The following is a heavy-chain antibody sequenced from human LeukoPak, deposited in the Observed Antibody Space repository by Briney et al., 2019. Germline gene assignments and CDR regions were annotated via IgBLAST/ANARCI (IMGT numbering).Heavy chain of an antibody. J-gene: IGHJ6*02. CDR3: ARDGYNYNGMDV. Sequence: SETLSLTCAVYGGSFSGYYWSWIRRPPGKGLEWIGEINHSGSTNYNPSLKSRVTISVDTSKNQFSLKLSSVTAADTAVYYCARDGYNYNGMDVWGQGTTVTVSS. V-gene: IGHV4-34*01. CDR2: INHSGST. CDR1: GGSFSGYY.